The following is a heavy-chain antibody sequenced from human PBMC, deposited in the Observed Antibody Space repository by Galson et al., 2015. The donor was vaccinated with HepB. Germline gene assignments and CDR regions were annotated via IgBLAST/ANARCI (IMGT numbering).Heavy chain of an antibody. J-gene: IGHJ4*02. V-gene: IGHV3-48*01. D-gene: IGHD4-17*01. Sequence: SLRLSCAASGFTFSKYSMNWVRQAPGKGLEWVSYISSRSSTIYYADSVKGRFTISRDSAKNSLYLQMNSLRPEDTAVYYCAREGDYGSNYFDYWGQGTLVTVSS. CDR3: AREGDYGSNYFDY. CDR1: GFTFSKYS. CDR2: ISSRSSTI.